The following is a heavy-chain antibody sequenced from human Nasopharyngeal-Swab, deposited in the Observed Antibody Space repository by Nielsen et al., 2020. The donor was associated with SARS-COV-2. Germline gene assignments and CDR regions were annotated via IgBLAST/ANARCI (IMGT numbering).Heavy chain of an antibody. J-gene: IGHJ3*02. CDR2: ISGSGGST. Sequence: GESLKIPCAASGFTVSSHAMSWVRQAPGKGLEWVSAISGSGGSTYYADSVKGRFTISRDNSKNTLYLQMNSLRAEDTAVYYCAKVGYPSAFDIWGQGTMVTVSS. CDR1: GFTVSSHA. D-gene: IGHD5-12*01. CDR3: AKVGYPSAFDI. V-gene: IGHV3-23*01.